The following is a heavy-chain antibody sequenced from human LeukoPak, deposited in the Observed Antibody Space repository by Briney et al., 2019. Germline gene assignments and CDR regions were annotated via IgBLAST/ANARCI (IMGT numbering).Heavy chain of an antibody. CDR2: ISDSGDTT. J-gene: IGHJ4*02. CDR1: GFTFSGYA. CDR3: AKARPVSTRIVDFDY. V-gene: IGHV3-23*01. Sequence: GGSLRLSCAASGFTFSGYAMNWVRQAPGKGLEWVSSISDSGDTTVYADSVKGRFTISRDNSDNTLSLQMHSLTAEDTAVYYCAKARPVSTRIVDFDYWGQGTLVTVSS. D-gene: IGHD4-4*01.